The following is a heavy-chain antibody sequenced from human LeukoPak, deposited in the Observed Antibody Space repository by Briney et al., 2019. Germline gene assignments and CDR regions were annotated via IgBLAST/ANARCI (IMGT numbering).Heavy chain of an antibody. V-gene: IGHV3-21*01. D-gene: IGHD5-12*01. J-gene: IGHJ6*04. CDR1: GFTFSSYS. CDR2: ISSSSSYI. CDR3: ARANSGYDYYYYGMDV. Sequence: PGGSLRLSCAASGFTFSSYSMNWVRPAPGKGLEWVSSISSSSSYIYYADSVKGRFTISRDNAKNSLYLQMNSLRAEDTAVYYCARANSGYDYYYYGMDVWGKGTTVTVSS.